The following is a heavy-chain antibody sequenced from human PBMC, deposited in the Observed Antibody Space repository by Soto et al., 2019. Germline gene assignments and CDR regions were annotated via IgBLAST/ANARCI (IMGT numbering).Heavy chain of an antibody. CDR2: IYPGDSDT. J-gene: IGHJ3*02. Sequence: GESLKISCKGSGYSFTSYWIGWVRQMPGKGLEWMGIIYPGDSDTRYSPSFQGQVTISADKSISTAYLQWSSLKASDTAMYYCARRGTNIGDTIFGVVIMGAFDIRGQGTMVTVSS. CDR3: ARRGTNIGDTIFGVVIMGAFDI. D-gene: IGHD3-3*01. CDR1: GYSFTSYW. V-gene: IGHV5-51*01.